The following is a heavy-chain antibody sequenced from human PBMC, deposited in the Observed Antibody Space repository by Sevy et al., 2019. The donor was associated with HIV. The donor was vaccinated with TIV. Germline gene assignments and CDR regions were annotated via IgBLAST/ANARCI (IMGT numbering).Heavy chain of an antibody. CDR3: AREVGGFNWRPYYFDS. V-gene: IGHV3-7*01. J-gene: IGHJ4*02. D-gene: IGHD3-16*01. CDR2: IKQDESEK. CDR1: GFRFTDYW. Sequence: GGSLILSCAASGFRFTDYWMSWVRQTPGKGLEWVATIKQDESEKYYVDSVKGRFVISRDNGKTSVSLQMNGLRVEDTALYYCAREVGGFNWRPYYFDSWGQGTLVTVSS.